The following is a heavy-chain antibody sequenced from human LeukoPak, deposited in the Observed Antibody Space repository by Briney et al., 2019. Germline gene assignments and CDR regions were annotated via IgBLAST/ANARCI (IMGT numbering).Heavy chain of an antibody. Sequence: SETLSLTCTVSGGSISSSSYYWGWIRQPPGKGLEWIGSIYYSGSTYYNPSLKSRVTISVDRSKNQFSLKLSSVTAADTAVYYCARTNIAARPGSYYYMDVWGKGTTVTVSS. CDR2: IYYSGST. J-gene: IGHJ6*03. D-gene: IGHD6-6*01. CDR3: ARTNIAARPGSYYYMDV. V-gene: IGHV4-39*07. CDR1: GGSISSSSYY.